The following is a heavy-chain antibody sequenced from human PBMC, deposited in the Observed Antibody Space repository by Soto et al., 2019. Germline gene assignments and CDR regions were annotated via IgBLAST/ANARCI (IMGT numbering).Heavy chain of an antibody. D-gene: IGHD6-19*01. CDR1: GYTFTSYY. CDR3: ASSRGWLDAFDI. J-gene: IGHJ3*02. CDR2: INPSGGST. Sequence: GASVKVSCKASGYTFTSYYMHWVRQAPGQGLEWMGIINPSGGSTSYAQKFQGRVTMTRDTSTSTVYMELSSLRSEDTAVYYCASSRGWLDAFDIWGQGTMVTVSS. V-gene: IGHV1-46*03.